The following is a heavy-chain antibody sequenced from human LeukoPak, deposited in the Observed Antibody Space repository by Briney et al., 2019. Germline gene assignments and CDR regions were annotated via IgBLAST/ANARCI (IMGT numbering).Heavy chain of an antibody. V-gene: IGHV4-59*08. CDR2: IYYSGST. D-gene: IGHD3-10*01. Sequence: PSETLSLTCTVSGGSTSSYYWTWIRQPPGKGLEWIGYIYYSGSTSYNPSLKSRLTISVDRSKNQFSLKLSSVTAADTAVYYCARRSFGSASPLRMDVWGQGTTVTVSS. J-gene: IGHJ6*02. CDR3: ARRSFGSASPLRMDV. CDR1: GGSTSSYY.